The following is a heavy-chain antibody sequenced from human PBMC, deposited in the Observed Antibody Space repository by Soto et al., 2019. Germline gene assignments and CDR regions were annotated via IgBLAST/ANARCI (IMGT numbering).Heavy chain of an antibody. D-gene: IGHD5-12*01. CDR2: IYPGDSDT. CDR3: ASGPYFWTSGGYDYYFDY. J-gene: IGHJ4*02. V-gene: IGHV5-51*01. Sequence: GESLKISCKGSGYSFTSYWIGWVRQMPGKGLEWMGIIYPGDSDTRYSPSFQGQVTISADKSISTAYLQWSSLKASDTAMYYCASGPYFWTSGGYDYYFDYWGQGTLVTVSS. CDR1: GYSFTSYW.